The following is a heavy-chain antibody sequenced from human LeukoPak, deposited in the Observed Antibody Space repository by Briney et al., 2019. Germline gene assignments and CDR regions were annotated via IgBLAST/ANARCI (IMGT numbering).Heavy chain of an antibody. D-gene: IGHD5-18*01. CDR2: IRYDGTNE. CDR3: AKDLMSYNYGCDY. CDR1: GFTFSSYG. V-gene: IGHV3-30*02. Sequence: GGSLRLSCAASGFTFSSYGIHWVRQAPGKGLEWVAFIRYDGTNEFYADSVKGRFTISRDNSRNTVFLQLNSLRAEDTAVYYCAKDLMSYNYGCDYWGQGTLVTVSS. J-gene: IGHJ4*02.